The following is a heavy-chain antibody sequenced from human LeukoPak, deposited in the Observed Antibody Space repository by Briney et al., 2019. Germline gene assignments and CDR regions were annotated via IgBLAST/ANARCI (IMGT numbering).Heavy chain of an antibody. J-gene: IGHJ3*02. V-gene: IGHV1-18*01. CDR1: GYTFTSYG. CDR3: ARDRVDYDFWSLYAFDI. Sequence: GASVKVSCKASGYTFTSYGISWVRQAPGQGLEWMGWISAYNGNTNYAQKLQGRVTMTTDTSTSTAYMELRSLRSDDTAVYYCARDRVDYDFWSLYAFDIWGQGTMVTVSS. CDR2: ISAYNGNT. D-gene: IGHD3-3*01.